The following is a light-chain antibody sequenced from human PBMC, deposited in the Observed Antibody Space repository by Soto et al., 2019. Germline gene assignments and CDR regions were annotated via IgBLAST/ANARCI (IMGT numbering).Light chain of an antibody. CDR2: DAS. J-gene: IGKJ1*01. V-gene: IGKV1-33*01. CDR3: QQYDNLPWT. CDR1: QDISNY. Sequence: DIQMTQSPSSLSASVGDRVTITCQASQDISNYLNWYQQKPGKAPKLLIYDASNLETGVPSRFSGSGSGTDFTFTISSLHPEDIATYYCQQYDNLPWTFGKGTKVEIK.